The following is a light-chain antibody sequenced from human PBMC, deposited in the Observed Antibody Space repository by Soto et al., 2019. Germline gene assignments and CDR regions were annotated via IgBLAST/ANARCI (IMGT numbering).Light chain of an antibody. CDR3: QQYGSSPRT. CDR1: QSLVYSDGNTY. V-gene: IGKV2-30*01. J-gene: IGKJ1*01. Sequence: DVVMTQSPLSLPVTLGQPASISCTSSQSLVYSDGNTYLNWFQQRPGQSPRLLIYGASSRATGIPDRFSGSGSGTDFTLTISRLEPEDFAVYYCQQYGSSPRTFGQGTKVDIK. CDR2: GAS.